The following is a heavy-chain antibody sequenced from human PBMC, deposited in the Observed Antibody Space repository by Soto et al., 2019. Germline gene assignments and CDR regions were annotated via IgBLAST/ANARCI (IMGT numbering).Heavy chain of an antibody. Sequence: PSETLSLTCTVSGGSISSGGYYWSWIRQHPGKGLEWIGYIYYSGSTYYNPSLKSRVTISVDTSKNQFSLKLSSVTAADTAVYYCARSGQGGSWHGDYFDYWGQGTLVTVSS. CDR3: ARSGQGGSWHGDYFDY. CDR1: GGSISSGGYY. J-gene: IGHJ4*02. V-gene: IGHV4-31*03. CDR2: IYYSGST. D-gene: IGHD2-15*01.